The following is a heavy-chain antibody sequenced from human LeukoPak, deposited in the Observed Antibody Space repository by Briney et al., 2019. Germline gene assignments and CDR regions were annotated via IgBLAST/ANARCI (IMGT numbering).Heavy chain of an antibody. D-gene: IGHD2-21*02. CDR3: ARDLLGVTTRNWFDP. Sequence: PGGSLTLSCAASVLTLSDYYMSWIRQAPGKGLEWISYISSGGSIIHYADSVKGRFNISRDNAKNSLYLQMNSLRAEDTAVYCCARDLLGVTTRNWFDPWGQGTLVTVSS. J-gene: IGHJ5*02. CDR2: ISSGGSII. V-gene: IGHV3-11*01. CDR1: VLTLSDYY.